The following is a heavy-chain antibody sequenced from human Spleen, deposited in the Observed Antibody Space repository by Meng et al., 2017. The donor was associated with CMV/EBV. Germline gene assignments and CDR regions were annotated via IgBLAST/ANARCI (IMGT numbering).Heavy chain of an antibody. Sequence: CKASGGTFSSYTISWVRQAPGQGLEWMGRTIPILGIANYAQKFQGRVTITADKSTSTAYMELSSLRSEDTAVYYCARVNTVLYYFDYWGQGTLVTVSS. CDR1: GGTFSSYT. D-gene: IGHD4-17*01. CDR2: TIPILGIA. CDR3: ARVNTVLYYFDY. J-gene: IGHJ4*02. V-gene: IGHV1-69*02.